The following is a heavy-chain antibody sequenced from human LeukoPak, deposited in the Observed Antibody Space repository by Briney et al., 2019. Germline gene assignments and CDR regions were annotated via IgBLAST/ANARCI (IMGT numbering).Heavy chain of an antibody. V-gene: IGHV1-8*01. CDR2: MDPQSGKT. D-gene: IGHD2-15*01. J-gene: IGHJ6*03. Sequence: ASVKVSCKASGYTFTNNNINWVRQATGPGPEWKGWMDPQSGKTEYAQKFRGRVAMTRDTTPRTAYMELSSLRSDDTAVYYCARGFLRMGLYMDLWGKGTAVIVP. CDR1: GYTFTNNN. CDR3: ARGFLRMGLYMDL.